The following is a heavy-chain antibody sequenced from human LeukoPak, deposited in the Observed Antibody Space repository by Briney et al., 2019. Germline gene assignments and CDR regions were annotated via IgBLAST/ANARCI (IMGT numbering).Heavy chain of an antibody. CDR1: GFTFSLYW. CDR2: IKQDGSEK. J-gene: IGHJ4*02. V-gene: IGHV3-7*03. CDR3: AGGTGFIIKD. Sequence: GGSLRLSCAASGFTFSLYWMNWVRRAPGKGLEWVANIKQDGSEKNYVDSVRGRFTISRDNAKNSLYLQMNNLRVEDTAMYYCAGGTGFIIKDWGQGTLVTVSS. D-gene: IGHD3-9*01.